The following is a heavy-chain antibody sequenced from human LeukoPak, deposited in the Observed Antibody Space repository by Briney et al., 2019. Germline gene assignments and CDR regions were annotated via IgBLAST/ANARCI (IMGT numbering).Heavy chain of an antibody. Sequence: ASVKVSCKASGYTFTSYGISWVRQAPGQGLEWMGCISAYNGNTNYAQKRQGRVTMTTDTSTSTAYMELRSLRSDDTAVYYCARRYCSGGSCYSRSPFDYWGQGTLVTVSS. J-gene: IGHJ4*02. D-gene: IGHD2-15*01. CDR3: ARRYCSGGSCYSRSPFDY. V-gene: IGHV1-18*01. CDR2: ISAYNGNT. CDR1: GYTFTSYG.